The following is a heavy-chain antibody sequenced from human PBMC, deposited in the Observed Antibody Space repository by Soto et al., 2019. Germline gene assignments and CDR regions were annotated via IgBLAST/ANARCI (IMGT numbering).Heavy chain of an antibody. J-gene: IGHJ4*02. CDR3: AREFYYYDRSGNLGY. Sequence: GGSLRLSCAASGFTFSSYWMHWVRQVPGKGLVWVARTNSDESSIAYADSVKGRFTISRENAKNMVYLEMNSLRAEDTAVYYCAREFYYYDRSGNLGYWGQGALVAVSS. CDR1: GFTFSSYW. CDR2: TNSDESSI. D-gene: IGHD3-9*01. V-gene: IGHV3-74*01.